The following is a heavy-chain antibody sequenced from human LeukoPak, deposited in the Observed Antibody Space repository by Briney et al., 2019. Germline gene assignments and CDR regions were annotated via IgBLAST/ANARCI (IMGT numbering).Heavy chain of an antibody. CDR1: GFTFSSYA. D-gene: IGHD3-10*01. CDR3: AKSPGSLLWFGELLYYSDY. V-gene: IGHV3-23*01. J-gene: IGHJ4*02. CDR2: ISGSGGST. Sequence: PGGSLRLSCAATGFTFSSYAMSWVRQAPGKGLEWVSAISGSGGSTYYAGSVKGRFTISRDNSKSTLYLQMNSLRAEDTAVYYCAKSPGSLLWFGELLYYSDYWGQGTLVTVSS.